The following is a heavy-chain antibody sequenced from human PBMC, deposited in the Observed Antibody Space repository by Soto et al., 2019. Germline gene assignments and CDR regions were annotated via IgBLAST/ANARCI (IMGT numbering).Heavy chain of an antibody. D-gene: IGHD3-9*01. V-gene: IGHV1-2*02. CDR2: FNPNSGGT. CDR1: GYTFTGYY. Sequence: ASVKVSCKASGYTFTGYYMHWVRQAPGQGLEWMGWFNPNSGGTNYAQKFQGRVTMTRDTSISTAYMELSRLRSDDTAVYYCARGLGLRYFDWLSPWFDPWGQGTLVTVSS. J-gene: IGHJ5*02. CDR3: ARGLGLRYFDWLSPWFDP.